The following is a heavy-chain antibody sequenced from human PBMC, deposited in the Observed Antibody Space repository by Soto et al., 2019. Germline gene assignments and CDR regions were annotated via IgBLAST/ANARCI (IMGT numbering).Heavy chain of an antibody. CDR2: IYYSGST. CDR1: GGSISSGGYY. Sequence: QVQLQESGPGLVKPSQTLSLTCTVSGGSISSGGYYWSWIRQHPGKGLEWIGFIYYSGSTYYNPALKSQVTISVDTSKNQFSLKLCSVTAADTAVYYWARDNGYCSGGSCYSFDYWGQGTLVTVSS. V-gene: IGHV4-31*01. CDR3: ARDNGYCSGGSCYSFDY. D-gene: IGHD2-15*01. J-gene: IGHJ4*02.